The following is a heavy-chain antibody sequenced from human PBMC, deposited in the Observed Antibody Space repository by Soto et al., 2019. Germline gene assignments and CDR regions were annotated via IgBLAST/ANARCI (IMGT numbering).Heavy chain of an antibody. V-gene: IGHV1-46*03. CDR2: INPNGGST. J-gene: IGHJ3*02. CDR1: GYSFTSQY. Sequence: QVQLVQSGAEVKKPGASVKISCEASGYSFTSQYVHWVRQAPGQGLEWMGIINPNGGSTTYAQTYQGRVPQTRGTSTVAVYRGPASLPAGGTATNYGARNLGARPGGGGTEPLDIWGQGTMVTVAS. CDR3: ARNLGARPGGGGTEPLDI. D-gene: IGHD3-16*01.